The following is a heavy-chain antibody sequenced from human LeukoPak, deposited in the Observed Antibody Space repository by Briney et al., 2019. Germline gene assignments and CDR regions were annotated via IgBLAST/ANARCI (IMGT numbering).Heavy chain of an antibody. V-gene: IGHV4-39*07. J-gene: IGHJ4*02. CDR2: IYYSGST. D-gene: IGHD2-2*01. Sequence: SETLSLTCTVSGGSISSSSYYWGWIRQPPGKGLEWIGSIYYSGSTYYNPSLKSRVTISVDTSKNQFSLKLSSVTAADTAVYYCARIGAAANFDYWGQGTLVTVSS. CDR1: GGSISSSSYY. CDR3: ARIGAAANFDY.